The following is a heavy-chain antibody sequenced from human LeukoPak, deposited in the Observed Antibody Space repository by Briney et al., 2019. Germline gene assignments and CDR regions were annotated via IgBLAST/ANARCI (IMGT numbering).Heavy chain of an antibody. V-gene: IGHV4-34*01. CDR3: ARGQGAYDSSGFDY. D-gene: IGHD3-22*01. CDR1: GGSFSGYY. J-gene: IGHJ4*02. CDR2: INHSGST. Sequence: SETLSLTCAVYGGSFSGYYWSWIRQPPGKGLEWIGEINHSGSTNYNPSLKSRVTISVDTSKNQFSLKLSSVTAADTAVYHCARGQGAYDSSGFDYWGQGTLVTVSS.